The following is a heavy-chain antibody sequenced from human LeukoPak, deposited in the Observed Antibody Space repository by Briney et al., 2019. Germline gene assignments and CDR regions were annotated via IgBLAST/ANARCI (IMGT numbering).Heavy chain of an antibody. CDR1: GFTFSSYG. CDR3: ARSIAAARTYYFDY. Sequence: SCKASGFTFSSYGMHWVRQAPGKGLEWVAVIWYDGSNKYYADSVKGRFTISRDNSKNTLYLQMNSLRAEDTAVYYCARSIAAARTYYFDYWGQGTLVTVSS. D-gene: IGHD6-13*01. V-gene: IGHV3-33*01. CDR2: IWYDGSNK. J-gene: IGHJ4*02.